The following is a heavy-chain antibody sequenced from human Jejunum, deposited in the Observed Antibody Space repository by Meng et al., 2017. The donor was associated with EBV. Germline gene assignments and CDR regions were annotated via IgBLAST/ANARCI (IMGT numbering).Heavy chain of an antibody. V-gene: IGHV1-18*01. CDR3: ARDRSNSDY. CDR2: ISVYRGNT. Sequence: QVQLVQAGDEVKKPGASVKVSCKASGYDFITSGISWVRQAPGQGLEWMGWISVYRGNTNYAQRFQDRVTLTTNTSTSTVYMELRSLTSDDTAVYYCARDRSNSDYWGQGTLVTVSS. CDR1: GYDFITSG. D-gene: IGHD5-24*01. J-gene: IGHJ4*02.